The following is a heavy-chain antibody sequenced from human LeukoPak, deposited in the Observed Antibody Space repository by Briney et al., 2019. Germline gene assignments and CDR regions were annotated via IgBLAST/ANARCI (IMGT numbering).Heavy chain of an antibody. Sequence: SQTLSLTCTVSGGSISSGGYYWSWIRQPPGKGLEWIGYIYHSGSTYYNPSLKSRVTISVDRSKNQFSLKLSSVTAADSAVYYCAKDYGGGSGNAFDSWGQGIMVIVSS. CDR1: GGSISSGGYY. CDR3: AKDYGGGSGNAFDS. J-gene: IGHJ3*01. D-gene: IGHD4/OR15-4a*01. CDR2: IYHSGST. V-gene: IGHV4-30-2*01.